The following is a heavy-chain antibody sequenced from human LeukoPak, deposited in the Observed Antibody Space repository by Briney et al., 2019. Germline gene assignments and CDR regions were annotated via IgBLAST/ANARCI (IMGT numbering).Heavy chain of an antibody. D-gene: IGHD3/OR15-3a*01. CDR2: IYYSGST. V-gene: IGHV4-59*01. Sequence: PSETLSLTCTVSGGPISSYYWSWIRQPPGKGLEWIGYIYYSGSTNYNPSLKSRVTISVDTSKNQFSLKLSSVTAADTAVYYCAGSLSGLGGFFDYWGQGTLVTVSS. J-gene: IGHJ4*02. CDR1: GGPISSYY. CDR3: AGSLSGLGGFFDY.